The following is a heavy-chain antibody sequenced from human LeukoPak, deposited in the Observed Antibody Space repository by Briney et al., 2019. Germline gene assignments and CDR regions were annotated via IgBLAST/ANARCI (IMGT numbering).Heavy chain of an antibody. CDR1: GYNLTNYG. CDR3: ARELKTAVSVYYFDY. CDR2: ISAYIGNT. J-gene: IGHJ4*02. D-gene: IGHD6-19*01. V-gene: IGHV1-18*01. Sequence: GASVKVSCKASGYNLTNYGINWVRQAPGQGLEWKGWISAYIGNTIHAQKFQGRVTMTTDISTSTAYMELRSLGSDDTAVYYCARELKTAVSVYYFDYWGQGTLVTVSS.